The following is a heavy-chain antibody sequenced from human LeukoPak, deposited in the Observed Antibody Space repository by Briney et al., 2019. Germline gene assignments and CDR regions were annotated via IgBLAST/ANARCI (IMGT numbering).Heavy chain of an antibody. D-gene: IGHD3-10*01. CDR2: IKTKTEGGTT. V-gene: IGHV3-15*01. CDR3: ASYGSGSHDY. J-gene: IGHJ4*02. CDR1: GFTFSSYG. Sequence: KPGGSLRLSCAASGFTFSSYGMHWVRQAPGKGLEWVGRIKTKTEGGTTDYAAPVKGRFTISRDDSKNTVYLQMNSLKTEDTAVYYCASYGSGSHDYWGQGSLVTVSS.